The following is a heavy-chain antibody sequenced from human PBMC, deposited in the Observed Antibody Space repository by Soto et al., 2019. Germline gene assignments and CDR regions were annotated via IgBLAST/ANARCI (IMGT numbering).Heavy chain of an antibody. CDR2: IYPSDSDT. CDR1: GYNFAGYW. V-gene: IGHV5-51*01. J-gene: IGHJ4*02. Sequence: PGESLKISCNGSGYNFAGYWIVWVRQMPGKGLELMGIIYPSDSDTRYRPSFQGQVTISADKSISSAYLQWSSLRASDTAMYYCARGGVSTRTFDYWGQGTPVTVSS. CDR3: ARGGVSTRTFDY. D-gene: IGHD3-3*01.